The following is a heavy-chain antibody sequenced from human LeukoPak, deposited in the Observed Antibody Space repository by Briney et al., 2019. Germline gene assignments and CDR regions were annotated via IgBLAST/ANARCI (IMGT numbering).Heavy chain of an antibody. D-gene: IGHD3-3*01. J-gene: IGHJ4*02. Sequence: PGKSLRLSCAAPGFTFSDYGIHWVRQAPGKGLEWVGVIYSDGSNKYFIDSVKGRFTISRDDSKNTVFLQMNSLRVDDTSVYYCARDLKSGYMDSWGQGTLVTVSS. V-gene: IGHV3-33*01. CDR1: GFTFSDYG. CDR3: ARDLKSGYMDS. CDR2: IYSDGSNK.